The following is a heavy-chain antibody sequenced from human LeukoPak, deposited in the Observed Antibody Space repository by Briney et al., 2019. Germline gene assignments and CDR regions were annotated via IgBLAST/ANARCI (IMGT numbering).Heavy chain of an antibody. CDR3: AKQISTSALFDF. Sequence: PGGSLRLSCAASGFTFSSYGMHWVRQAPGKGLEWVAVISYDGSNKYYADSVRGRFTISRDNSKNTLYLQMNSLRGEDTAAYYCAKQISTSALFDFGGQGTLSPSPQ. CDR1: GFTFSSYG. CDR2: ISYDGSNK. J-gene: IGHJ4*02. V-gene: IGHV3-30*18. D-gene: IGHD6-6*01.